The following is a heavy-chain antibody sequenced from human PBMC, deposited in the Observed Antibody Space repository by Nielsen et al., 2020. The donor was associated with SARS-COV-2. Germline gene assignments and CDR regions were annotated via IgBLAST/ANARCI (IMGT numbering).Heavy chain of an antibody. D-gene: IGHD1-26*01. CDR3: ATLGATTPDHYYYGMDV. Sequence: GGSLRLSCAASGFTFDDYAMHWVRQAPGKGLEWVSGISWNSGSIGYADSVKGRFTISRDNAKNSLYLQMNSLRAEDTALYYCATLGATTPDHYYYGMDVWGQGTTVTVSS. V-gene: IGHV3-9*01. CDR2: ISWNSGSI. J-gene: IGHJ6*02. CDR1: GFTFDDYA.